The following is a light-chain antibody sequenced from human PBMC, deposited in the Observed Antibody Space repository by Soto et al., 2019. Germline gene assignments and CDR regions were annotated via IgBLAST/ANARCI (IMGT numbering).Light chain of an antibody. CDR2: GAS. V-gene: IGKV3-20*01. J-gene: IGKJ5*01. CDR1: QSVSSSY. CDR3: QQYGSSPRVT. Sequence: ELVLTQSPGTLSLSPGERASLSCRASQSVSSSYLAWYQQKPGQAPRLVISGASSRATGIPDRSSGSGSGTDFTLTISRLEPEDFAVYYCQQYGSSPRVTFGQGTRLEIK.